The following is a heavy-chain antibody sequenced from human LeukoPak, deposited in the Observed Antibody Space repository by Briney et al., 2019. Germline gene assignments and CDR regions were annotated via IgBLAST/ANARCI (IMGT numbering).Heavy chain of an antibody. V-gene: IGHV3-30*04. CDR2: ISYDGSNK. Sequence: GRSLRLSCAASGFTFSSYAMHWVRQAPGKGLEWVAVISYDGSNKYYADSVKGRFTISRDNSKNTLYLQMNSLRAEDTAVYYCARRAGAYSHPYDYWGQGTLVTVSS. CDR3: ARRAGAYSHPYDY. J-gene: IGHJ4*02. CDR1: GFTFSSYA. D-gene: IGHD4/OR15-4a*01.